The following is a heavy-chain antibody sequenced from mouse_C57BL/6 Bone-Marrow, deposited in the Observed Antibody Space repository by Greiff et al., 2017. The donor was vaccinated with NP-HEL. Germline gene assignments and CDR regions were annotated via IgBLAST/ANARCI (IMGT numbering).Heavy chain of an antibody. CDR1: GYTFTSYG. CDR3: ARTSYGSNWGRFAY. D-gene: IGHD1-1*01. Sequence: VMLVESGAELARPGASVKLSCKASGYTFTSYGISWVKQRTGQGLEWIGEIYPRSGNTYYNEKFKGKATLTADKSSSTAYMELRSLSSEDSAVYFYARTSYGSNWGRFAYWGKGTLVTVSA. CDR2: IYPRSGNT. V-gene: IGHV1-81*01. J-gene: IGHJ3*01.